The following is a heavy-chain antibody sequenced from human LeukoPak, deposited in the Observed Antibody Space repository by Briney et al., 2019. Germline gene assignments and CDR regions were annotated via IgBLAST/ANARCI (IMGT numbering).Heavy chain of an antibody. Sequence: GGSLRLSCAASGFTFSSYGMHWVRQAPGKGLEWVAFIRYDGSNKYYADSVKGRFTISRDNSKNTLYLQMNSLRAEDTAVYYCAKSSGDYVTYYYMDVWGKGTTVTVSS. CDR2: IRYDGSNK. CDR3: AKSSGDYVTYYYMDV. V-gene: IGHV3-30*02. D-gene: IGHD4-17*01. J-gene: IGHJ6*03. CDR1: GFTFSSYG.